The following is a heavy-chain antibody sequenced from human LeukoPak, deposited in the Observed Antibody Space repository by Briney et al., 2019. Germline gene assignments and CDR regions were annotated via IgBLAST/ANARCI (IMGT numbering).Heavy chain of an antibody. V-gene: IGHV1-46*01. CDR3: ASQVGATDGYFDY. J-gene: IGHJ4*02. Sequence: ASVKVSCKASGYTFTGYYMHWVRQAPGQGLEWMGIINPSGGSTSYAQKFQGRVTMTRDTSTSTVYMELSSLRSEDTAVYYCASQVGATDGYFDYWGQGTLVTVSS. CDR1: GYTFTGYY. D-gene: IGHD1-26*01. CDR2: INPSGGST.